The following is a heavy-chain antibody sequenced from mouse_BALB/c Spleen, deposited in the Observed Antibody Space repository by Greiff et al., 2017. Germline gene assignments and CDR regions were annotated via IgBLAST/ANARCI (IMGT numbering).Heavy chain of an antibody. J-gene: IGHJ4*01. V-gene: IGHV3-2*02. CDR2: ISYSGST. D-gene: IGHD1-1*02. Sequence: VQLQQSGPGLVKPSQSLSLTCTVTGYSIPSDYAWNWIRQFPGNKLEWMGYISYSGSTSYNPSLKSRISITRDTSKNQCFLQLNSVTTEDTATYDGARWGYGGVYYYAMDYWGQGTSVTVSS. CDR1: GYSIPSDYA. CDR3: ARWGYGGVYYYAMDY.